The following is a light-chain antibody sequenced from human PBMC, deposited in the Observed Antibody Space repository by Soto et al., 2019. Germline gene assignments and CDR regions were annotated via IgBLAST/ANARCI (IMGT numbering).Light chain of an antibody. CDR2: EVS. J-gene: IGLJ1*01. CDR3: CSYGGGNNFYV. CDR1: SSDIGTYDY. Sequence: QSVLAQPRSAVGSPGQSVTISCTGTSSDIGTYDYVSWYQHLPDKAPKLIIYEVSKRPSGVPDRFSGSKSGNTASLTVSGLQAEDEGDYYCCSYGGGNNFYVFGTGTKVTVL. V-gene: IGLV2-8*01.